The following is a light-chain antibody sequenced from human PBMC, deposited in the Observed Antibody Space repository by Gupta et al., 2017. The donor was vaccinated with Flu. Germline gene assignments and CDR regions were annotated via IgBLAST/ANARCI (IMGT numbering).Light chain of an antibody. CDR2: ENN. V-gene: IGLV1-51*02. CDR1: STNNVKNY. Sequence: TTVCSGGSTNNVKNYVSWYQQLPGTAPKLLIYENNKRPSGYPDRISGSRSGTSATLCITGLQTGDEDDYYCGTRDSSLSAGRGVFGGGTKLTVL. CDR3: GTRDSSLSAGRGV. J-gene: IGLJ3*02.